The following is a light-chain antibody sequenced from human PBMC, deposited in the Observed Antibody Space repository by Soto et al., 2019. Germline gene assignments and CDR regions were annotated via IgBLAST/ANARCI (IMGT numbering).Light chain of an antibody. CDR2: GAS. J-gene: IGKJ2*01. Sequence: EIVLTQSPGTLSLSPGERATLSCRASQSVSSSYLAWYQHKPGQAPRLLIYGASSRATGIPDRFSGSGSVTDFTLTSSRLEPEDFAVYYCQQYGSSPIDFGQGTKLEIK. CDR1: QSVSSSY. V-gene: IGKV3-20*01. CDR3: QQYGSSPID.